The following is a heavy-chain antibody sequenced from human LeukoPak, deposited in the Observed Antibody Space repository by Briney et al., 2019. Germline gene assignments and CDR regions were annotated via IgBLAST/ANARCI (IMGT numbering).Heavy chain of an antibody. CDR1: GGSISSGGYY. CDR2: IYYSGST. Sequence: SQTLSLTCPLSGGSISSGGYYWSWLHQHPGKGLAKKGYIYYSGSTYSHPTLKTRVTISVDTSKNQFYFTLGSVTARDTAVYYCASSIGSSSWPFDDWGQGTLVTVSS. CDR3: ASSIGSSSWPFDD. D-gene: IGHD6-13*01. J-gene: IGHJ4*02. V-gene: IGHV4-31*03.